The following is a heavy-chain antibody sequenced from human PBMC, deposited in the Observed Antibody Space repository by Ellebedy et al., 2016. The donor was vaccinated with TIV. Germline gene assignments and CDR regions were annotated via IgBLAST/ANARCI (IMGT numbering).Heavy chain of an antibody. V-gene: IGHV3-30*04. D-gene: IGHD5-18*01. Sequence: GESLKISCAASGFSFSTYAMHWVRQIPGKGLEWVAVKSFAQSDEYYADSLKGRFTISRDNAKNTLYLHMNSLRSEDKALYYCARPHNSYGYLYFLDLWGQGTLVTVSS. CDR2: KSFAQSDE. CDR1: GFSFSTYA. J-gene: IGHJ4*02. CDR3: ARPHNSYGYLYFLDL.